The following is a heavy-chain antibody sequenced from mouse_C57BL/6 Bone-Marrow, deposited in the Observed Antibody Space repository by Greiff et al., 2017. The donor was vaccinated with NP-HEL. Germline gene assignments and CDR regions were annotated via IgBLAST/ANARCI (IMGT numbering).Heavy chain of an antibody. CDR1: GYTFTSYW. Sequence: QVQLQQPGAELVMPGASVKLSCKASGYTFTSYWMHWVKQRPGQGLEWIGEIDPSDSYTNYNQKFKGKSTLTVDKSSSTAYMQLSSLTSEDSAVYYCARGYYYGSSPAFDVWGTGTTVTVSS. D-gene: IGHD1-1*01. V-gene: IGHV1-69*01. J-gene: IGHJ1*03. CDR2: IDPSDSYT. CDR3: ARGYYYGSSPAFDV.